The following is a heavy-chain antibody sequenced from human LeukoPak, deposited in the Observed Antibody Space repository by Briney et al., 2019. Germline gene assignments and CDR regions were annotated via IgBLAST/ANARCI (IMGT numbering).Heavy chain of an antibody. D-gene: IGHD3-22*01. V-gene: IGHV6-1*01. CDR1: GDSVSSNSAA. J-gene: IGHJ4*02. CDR3: ARAWRYYYDSSGYLDY. CDR2: TYYRSKWYN. Sequence: SHTLSLTCAISGDSVSSNSAAWNWIRQSPSRGLEWLGRTYYRSKWYNDYAVSVKSRITINPDTYKNQFSLQLNSVTPEDTAVYYCARAWRYYYDSSGYLDYWGQGTLVTVSS.